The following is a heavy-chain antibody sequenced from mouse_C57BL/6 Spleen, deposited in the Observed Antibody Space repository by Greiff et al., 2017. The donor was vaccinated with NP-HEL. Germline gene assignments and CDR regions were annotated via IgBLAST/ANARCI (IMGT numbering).Heavy chain of an antibody. CDR3: ARHEDGYFDY. Sequence: DVMLVESGGDLVKPGGSLKLSCAASGFTFSSYGMSWVRQTPDKRLEWVATISSGGSYTYYPDSVKGRFTISRDNAKNTLYLQMSSLKSEDTAMYYCARHEDGYFDYWGQGTTLTVSS. CDR2: ISSGGSYT. J-gene: IGHJ2*01. D-gene: IGHD2-3*01. V-gene: IGHV5-6*02. CDR1: GFTFSSYG.